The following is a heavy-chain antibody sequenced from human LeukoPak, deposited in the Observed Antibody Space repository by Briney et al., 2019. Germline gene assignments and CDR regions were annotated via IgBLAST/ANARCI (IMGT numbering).Heavy chain of an antibody. CDR1: GYTFTGYY. CDR3: ARGGPGGLLRFLEWFRGPPDY. V-gene: IGHV1-2*02. D-gene: IGHD3-3*01. Sequence: ASVKVSCKASGYTFTGYYMHWVRQAPGQGLEWMGWINPNSGGTNYAQKFQGRVTMTRDTSISTAYMELSRLRSDDTAVYYCARGGPGGLLRFLEWFRGPPDYWGQGTLVTVSS. CDR2: INPNSGGT. J-gene: IGHJ4*02.